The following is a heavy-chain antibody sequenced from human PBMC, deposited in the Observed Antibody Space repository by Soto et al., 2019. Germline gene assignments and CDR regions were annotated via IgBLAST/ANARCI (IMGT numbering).Heavy chain of an antibody. J-gene: IGHJ4*02. D-gene: IGHD3-10*01. Sequence: SGPTLVNPMQTRTLTCNFSGFSLDSTAVGVGWLRQPPGKALECLALIYWDGDKRYNPSLTNRVIITKDTSKNQVVLTMTDMAPADTGTYFCAHLLLGGTLVRGVTFDYWGQGALVTVSS. V-gene: IGHV2-5*02. CDR3: AHLLLGGTLVRGVTFDY. CDR1: GFSLDSTAVG. CDR2: IYWDGDK.